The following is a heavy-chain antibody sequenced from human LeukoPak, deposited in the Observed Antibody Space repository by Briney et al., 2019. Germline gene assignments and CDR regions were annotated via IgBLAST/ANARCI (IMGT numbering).Heavy chain of an antibody. CDR3: ARALYYDTDGYGHLDV. J-gene: IGHJ6*02. V-gene: IGHV4-4*02. CDR2: IYHSGNT. Sequence: GSLRLSCAASGFTFSSYAMSWVRQPPGKGLEWIGEIYHSGNTNYNSFLKSRVTISVDKSNNHFSLRLTSVTAADTAVYYCARALYYDTDGYGHLDVWGQGTTVTVSS. D-gene: IGHD3-22*01. CDR1: GFTFSSYAM.